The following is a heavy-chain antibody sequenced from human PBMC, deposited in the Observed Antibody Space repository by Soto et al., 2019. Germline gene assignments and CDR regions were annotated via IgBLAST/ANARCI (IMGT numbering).Heavy chain of an antibody. Sequence: GGSLRLSCAASGFPFGENAMSWVRQAPGKGLEWVSGISDSGATTYYADSVRGRFTISRDNSKNTLYLQMKSLRGEDTAVYYCAKGRGSGWAWYFDNWGQGTLVTVPS. CDR2: ISDSGATT. CDR1: GFPFGENA. J-gene: IGHJ4*02. V-gene: IGHV3-23*01. D-gene: IGHD6-19*01. CDR3: AKGRGSGWAWYFDN.